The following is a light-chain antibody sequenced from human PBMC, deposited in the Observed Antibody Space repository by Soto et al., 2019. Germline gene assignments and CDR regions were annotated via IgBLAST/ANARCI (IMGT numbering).Light chain of an antibody. J-gene: IGKJ4*01. CDR2: GAS. V-gene: IGKV3-20*01. CDR1: QSVSSSY. CDR3: QQYRSSPD. Sequence: EIVLTQSPGTLSLSPGERATLSCRASQSVSSSYLAWYQQKPGQAPRLLIYGASSRATGIPDRFSGSGSGTDFTLTISRLEPEDFAVYYCQQYRSSPDFGGGTKVEIK.